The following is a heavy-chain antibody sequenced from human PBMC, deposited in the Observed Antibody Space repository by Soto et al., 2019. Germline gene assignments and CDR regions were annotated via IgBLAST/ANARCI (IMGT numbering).Heavy chain of an antibody. V-gene: IGHV3-74*01. Sequence: EVHLLESGGALVQPGESLRLSCAASGFTFSSYWMHWVRQAPGKGLVWVSRINSDGSSTSYADSVKGRFTISRDNAKNTLYLQMNSLRAEDTAVYYCARDHYYDSSGYYGLDYWGQGTLVTVSS. D-gene: IGHD3-22*01. CDR2: INSDGSST. CDR3: ARDHYYDSSGYYGLDY. J-gene: IGHJ4*02. CDR1: GFTFSSYW.